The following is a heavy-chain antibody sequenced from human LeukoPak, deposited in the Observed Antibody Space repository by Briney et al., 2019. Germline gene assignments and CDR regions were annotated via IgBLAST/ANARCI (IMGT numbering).Heavy chain of an antibody. J-gene: IGHJ3*02. CDR2: IYHSGST. CDR3: AREDSSGNYYQGAFDI. Sequence: SQTLSLTCAVSGGSISSGGYSWSWIRQPPGKGLEWIGDIYHSGSTYYNPSLKSRVTISVDRSKNQFSLKLSSVTAADTAVYYCAREDSSGNYYQGAFDIWGQGTMVTVSS. D-gene: IGHD3-22*01. V-gene: IGHV4-30-2*01. CDR1: GGSISSGGYS.